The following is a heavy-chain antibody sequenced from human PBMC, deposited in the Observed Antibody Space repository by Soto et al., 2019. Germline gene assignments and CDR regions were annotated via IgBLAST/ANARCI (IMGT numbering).Heavy chain of an antibody. Sequence: ASVKVSCKASGYTFTSYGISWVRQAPGQGLEWMGWISAYNGNTNYAQKLQGRVTMTTDTSTSTAYMELRSLRSDDTAVYYCARDGNRYSSGWYDAFDIWGQGTMVTVSS. CDR2: ISAYNGNT. CDR1: GYTFTSYG. V-gene: IGHV1-18*01. J-gene: IGHJ3*02. D-gene: IGHD6-19*01. CDR3: ARDGNRYSSGWYDAFDI.